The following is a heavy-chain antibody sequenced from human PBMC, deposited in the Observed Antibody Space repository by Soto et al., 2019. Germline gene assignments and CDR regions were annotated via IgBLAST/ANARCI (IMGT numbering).Heavy chain of an antibody. CDR1: GFTFSSYA. Sequence: QVQLVESGGVVVQPGRSLRLSCAASGFTFSSYAMHWVRQAPGKGLEWVAVISYDGSNKYYADSVKGRFTISRDNSKNTLYLQMNSLRAEDTAVYYCAREAYYDSSGYYSDPYYFDCWGQGTLVTVSS. CDR2: ISYDGSNK. V-gene: IGHV3-30-3*01. D-gene: IGHD3-22*01. CDR3: AREAYYDSSGYYSDPYYFDC. J-gene: IGHJ4*02.